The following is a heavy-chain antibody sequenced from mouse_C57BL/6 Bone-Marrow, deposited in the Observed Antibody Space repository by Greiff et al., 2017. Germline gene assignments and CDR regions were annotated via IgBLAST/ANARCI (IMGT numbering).Heavy chain of an antibody. V-gene: IGHV2-2*01. CDR1: GFSLTSYG. CDR2: LWSGGST. J-gene: IGHJ4*01. D-gene: IGHD1-1*01. CDR3: ARYYGSSYYYAMDY. Sequence: QVQLQQSGPGLVQPSQSLSITCTVSGFSLTSYGVHWVRQSPGKGLEWLGVLWSGGSTDYNAAFISRLSISKDNSKSQVFFKMNSLQADDTAIYYCARYYGSSYYYAMDYWGQGTSVTVSS.